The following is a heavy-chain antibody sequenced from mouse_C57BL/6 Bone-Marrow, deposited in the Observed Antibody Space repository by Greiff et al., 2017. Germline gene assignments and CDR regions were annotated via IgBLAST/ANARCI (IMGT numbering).Heavy chain of an antibody. CDR3: ARELVDD. D-gene: IGHD4-1*01. Sequence: QVHVQQPGAELVKPGASVKMSCKASGYTFTSYWLPWVKQRPGQGLEWIGDLYPGSGSTNYNEKFKSKATLTVDTASSPAYLHRSRRTSEDAAVYYGARELVDDWGQGTTLTVSA. J-gene: IGHJ2*01. CDR1: GYTFTSYW. V-gene: IGHV1-55*01. CDR2: LYPGSGST.